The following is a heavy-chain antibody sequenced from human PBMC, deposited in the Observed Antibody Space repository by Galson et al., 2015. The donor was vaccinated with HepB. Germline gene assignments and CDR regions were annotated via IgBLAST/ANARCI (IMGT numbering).Heavy chain of an antibody. CDR1: GFAFSYYA. CDR2: ITPSGDNT. CDR3: AKVFPEDTDGWYRQALYYFDS. Sequence: SLRLSCAASGFAFSYYAMAWVRQAPGKGLEWISAITPSGDNTYSADSMKGRFFISRDNSQNTLFLQMNSLRADDTAIYFCAKVFPEDTDGWYRQALYYFDSWGQGTRVTVSS. D-gene: IGHD6-19*01. V-gene: IGHV3-23*01. J-gene: IGHJ4*02.